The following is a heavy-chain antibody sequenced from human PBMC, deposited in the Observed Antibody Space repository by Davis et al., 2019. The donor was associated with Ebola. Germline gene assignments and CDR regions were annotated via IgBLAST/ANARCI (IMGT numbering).Heavy chain of an antibody. V-gene: IGHV1-8*02. CDR3: DLAGDSPPGYNAFDI. D-gene: IGHD3-10*01. CDR2: MNPNSGNT. Sequence: AASVKVSCKASGYTFTSYDINWVRQATGQGLVWMGWMNPNSGNTGYAQKFQGRVTMTRNTSISTAYMELSSLRSEDTAVYYCDLAGDSPPGYNAFDIWGQGTMVTVSS. CDR1: GYTFTSYD. J-gene: IGHJ3*02.